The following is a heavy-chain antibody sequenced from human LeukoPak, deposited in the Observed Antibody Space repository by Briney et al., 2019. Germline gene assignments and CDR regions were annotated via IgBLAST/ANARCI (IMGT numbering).Heavy chain of an antibody. CDR2: IYYSGST. J-gene: IGHJ1*01. D-gene: IGHD3-10*01. CDR1: GGSISSYY. Sequence: SDTLSLTCTVSGGSISSYYWSWIRHPPGKGLEGMGYIYYSGSTNYNPSLTSRGTISVETSKNQFSLSLSLTTATGTAVHESVTRVYTRVLWISAFTARGPWTLVTVSA. CDR3: VTRVYTRVLWISAFTA. V-gene: IGHV4-59*07.